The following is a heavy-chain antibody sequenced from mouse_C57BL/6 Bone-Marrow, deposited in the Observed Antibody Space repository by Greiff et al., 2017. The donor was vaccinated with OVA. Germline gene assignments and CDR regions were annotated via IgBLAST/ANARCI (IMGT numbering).Heavy chain of an antibody. CDR1: GFTFSSYG. V-gene: IGHV5-6*01. CDR3: ARQTITTVKYFDV. Sequence: EVQRVESGGDLVKPGGSLKLSCAASGFTFSSYGMSWVRQTPDKRLEWVATISSGGSYTYYPDSVKGRFTISRDNAKNTLYLQMSSLKSEDTAMYYCARQTITTVKYFDVWGTGTTVTVSS. CDR2: ISSGGSYT. D-gene: IGHD1-1*01. J-gene: IGHJ1*03.